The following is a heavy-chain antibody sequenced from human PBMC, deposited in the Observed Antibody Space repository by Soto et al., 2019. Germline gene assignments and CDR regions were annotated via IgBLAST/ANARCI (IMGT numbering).Heavy chain of an antibody. V-gene: IGHV3-7*01. Sequence: GGSLRLSCVASGQTFNRYWMSWVRQAPGKGLEWVANIKQDGSEEYYVDSVKGRFTISRDNAKKSLYLQMNSLRVEDTSVYYCARAGYCGPGCYYYFDYWGQGTLVTVSS. CDR3: ARAGYCGPGCYYYFDY. CDR2: IKQDGSEE. D-gene: IGHD2-21*02. J-gene: IGHJ4*02. CDR1: GQTFNRYW.